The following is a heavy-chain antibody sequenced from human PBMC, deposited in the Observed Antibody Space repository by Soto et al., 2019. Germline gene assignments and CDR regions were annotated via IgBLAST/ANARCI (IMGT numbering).Heavy chain of an antibody. J-gene: IGHJ4*02. Sequence: ASVKVSCKASGGTFSSYAISWLRQAPGQGLEWMGGIIPIFGTANYAQKFQGRVTITADESTSTAYMELSSLRSEDTAVYYCARGPYVWGSYRYNPADYFDYWGQGTLVTVSS. CDR1: GGTFSSYA. CDR2: IIPIFGTA. CDR3: ARGPYVWGSYRYNPADYFDY. V-gene: IGHV1-69*13. D-gene: IGHD3-16*02.